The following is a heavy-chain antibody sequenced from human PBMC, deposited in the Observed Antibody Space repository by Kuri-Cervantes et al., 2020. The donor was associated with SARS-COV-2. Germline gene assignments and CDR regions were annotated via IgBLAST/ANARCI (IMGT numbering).Heavy chain of an antibody. CDR2: ISGSGGST. J-gene: IGHJ3*02. CDR1: GFTFSSYA. V-gene: IGHV3-23*01. Sequence: GGSLRLSCAASGFTFSSYAMSWVRQAPGKGLEWVSAISGSGGSTYYADSVKGRFTISRDNSKNTLYLQMNSLRAEDTAVYYCARDPTGHDAFDIWGQGTMVTVSS. D-gene: IGHD1-1*01. CDR3: ARDPTGHDAFDI.